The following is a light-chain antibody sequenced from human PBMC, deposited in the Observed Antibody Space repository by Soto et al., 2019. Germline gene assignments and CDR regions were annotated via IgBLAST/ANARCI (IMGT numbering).Light chain of an antibody. CDR3: QQYGDSPT. J-gene: IGKJ1*01. CDR1: QSVSAGY. Sequence: IVLTQSPGTLSLSPGERATLSCRASQSVSAGYFAWYQQKPGQAPSLLIYETSSRTTGIPDRFSGSGSGTDFTLTISRLEPEDFAVYYCQQYGDSPTFGQGTKVDIK. V-gene: IGKV3-20*01. CDR2: ETS.